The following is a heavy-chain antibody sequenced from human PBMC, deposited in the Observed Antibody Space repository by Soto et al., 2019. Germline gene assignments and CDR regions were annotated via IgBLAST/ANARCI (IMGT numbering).Heavy chain of an antibody. D-gene: IGHD3-3*01. CDR1: GFTFSSYA. Sequence: GGSLRLSCAASGFTFSSYAMSWVRQAPGKGLEWVSAISGSGGSTYYADSVKGRFTISRDNSKNTLYLQVNSLRAEDTAVYYCAKGLSTLRFLEWLDYYYGMDVWGQGTTVTVSS. CDR2: ISGSGGST. V-gene: IGHV3-23*01. CDR3: AKGLSTLRFLEWLDYYYGMDV. J-gene: IGHJ6*02.